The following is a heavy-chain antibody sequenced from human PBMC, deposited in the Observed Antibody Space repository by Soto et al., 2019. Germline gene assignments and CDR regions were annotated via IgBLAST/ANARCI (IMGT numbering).Heavy chain of an antibody. CDR1: GYPFSTYD. D-gene: IGHD5-12*01. J-gene: IGHJ4*02. CDR2: MNPNSGNT. CDR3: ARTLSGYYGY. Sequence: QGQLVQSGAEVKKPGASVRVSCKASGYPFSTYDISWVRQATGQGLEWLGWMNPNSGNTVYAQKFQGRVTMTMDTSISTAYMEMSNLRSEDTAMYYCARTLSGYYGYWGQGTLVTVSS. V-gene: IGHV1-8*01.